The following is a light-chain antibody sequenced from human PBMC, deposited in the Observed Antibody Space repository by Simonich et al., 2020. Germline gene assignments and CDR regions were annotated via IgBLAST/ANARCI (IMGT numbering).Light chain of an antibody. J-gene: IGLJ3*02. Sequence: QSVLTQPPSVSAAPGQKVTISCSGSSSNIGHNYVSWYQQLPGTAPKLLIDDNNKRPSGMPDRFAGSKSGNTASLTISGLQAEDEADYYCRSYTSSSTWVFGGGTKLTVL. CDR2: DNN. CDR1: SSNIGHNY. CDR3: RSYTSSSTWV. V-gene: IGLV1-51*01.